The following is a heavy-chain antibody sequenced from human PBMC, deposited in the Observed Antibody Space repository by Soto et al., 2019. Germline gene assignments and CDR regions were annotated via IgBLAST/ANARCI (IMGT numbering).Heavy chain of an antibody. CDR2: IYNSGST. V-gene: IGHV4-31*03. CDR1: GDSISSGGFY. D-gene: IGHD1-26*01. CDR3: AKGRGNYFDY. Sequence: PSETLSLTCTVSGDSISSGGFYWSWIRQHPGKGLEWIGYIYNSGSTYYNPSLKSRVTISVDTSKNQFSLKLSSVTAADTAVYYCAKGRGNYFDYWGQGTLVTVSS. J-gene: IGHJ4*02.